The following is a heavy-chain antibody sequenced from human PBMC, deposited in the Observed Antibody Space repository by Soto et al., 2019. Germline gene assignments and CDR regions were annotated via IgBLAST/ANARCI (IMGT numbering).Heavy chain of an antibody. CDR3: ARDYITGTTHLYYYYYGMDV. J-gene: IGHJ6*02. D-gene: IGHD1-7*01. CDR1: AFSFSDSA. CDR2: ISFDGRNK. V-gene: IGHV3-30-3*01. Sequence: GGSLRLSCADSAFSFSDSAMHWVRQAPGKGLEWVAIISFDGRNKYYADSVKGRFTISRDNSKNTLYLQMNSLRDDDTAVYYCARDYITGTTHLYYYYYGMDVWGQGTTVTVSS.